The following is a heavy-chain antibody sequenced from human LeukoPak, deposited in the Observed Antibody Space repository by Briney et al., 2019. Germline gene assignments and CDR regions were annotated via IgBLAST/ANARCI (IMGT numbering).Heavy chain of an antibody. D-gene: IGHD6-13*01. J-gene: IGHJ4*02. CDR2: IWYDGSNK. CDR3: ARGYSSSWSPSFDY. CDR1: GFTFSSYG. V-gene: IGHV3-33*01. Sequence: PGRSLRLSCAASGFTFSSYGMHWVRQAPGKGLEWVAVIWYDGSNKYYADSVKGRFTISRDNSKNTLYLQMNSLRAEDTAVYYCARGYSSSWSPSFDYWGQGTLVTVSS.